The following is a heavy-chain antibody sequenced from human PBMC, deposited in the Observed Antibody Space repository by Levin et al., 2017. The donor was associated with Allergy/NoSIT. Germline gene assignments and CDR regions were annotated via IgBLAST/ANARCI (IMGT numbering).Heavy chain of an antibody. CDR1: GFTFSSYA. J-gene: IGHJ4*02. CDR3: AKYRDTSGQTSGGFDY. Sequence: PGGSLRLSCAASGFTFSSYAMSWVRQAPGKGLEWVSGISGSGGSTYYADSVKGRFTISRDNSKNTLYLQMNSLRAEDTAVYYCAKYRDTSGQTSGGFDYWGQGTLVTVSS. CDR2: ISGSGGST. D-gene: IGHD3-22*01. V-gene: IGHV3-23*01.